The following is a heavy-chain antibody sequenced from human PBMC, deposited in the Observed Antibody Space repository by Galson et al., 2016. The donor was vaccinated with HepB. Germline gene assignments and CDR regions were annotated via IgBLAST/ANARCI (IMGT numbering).Heavy chain of an antibody. CDR1: GFSFSIYA. V-gene: IGHV3-23*01. CDR3: ARSQWFGELFYFDS. Sequence: SLRLSCAASGFSFSIYAMSWVRQAPGKGLEWVSGISGSGGSTTYADSVKGRFTISRDNSKNTLFLQMSSLRAEDTAVYYCARSQWFGELFYFDSWGQGTLVTVSS. CDR2: ISGSGGST. J-gene: IGHJ4*02. D-gene: IGHD3-10*01.